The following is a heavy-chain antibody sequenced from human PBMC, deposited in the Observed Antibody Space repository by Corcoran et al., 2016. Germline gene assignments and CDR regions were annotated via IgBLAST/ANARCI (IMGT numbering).Heavy chain of an antibody. CDR3: AREVDDIGGMDV. V-gene: IGHV1-69*01. CDR2: IIPIFGTA. CDR1: GGTFSSYA. Sequence: QVLLVQSGAEVKKPGSSVTVSCKASGGTFSSYAISWVRQAPGQGLEWMGGIIPIFGTANYAQKFQGRVTITADESTNTAYMELSSLRSEDTAVYYCAREVDDIGGMDVWGQGPKVTVSS. D-gene: IGHD3-9*01. J-gene: IGHJ6*02.